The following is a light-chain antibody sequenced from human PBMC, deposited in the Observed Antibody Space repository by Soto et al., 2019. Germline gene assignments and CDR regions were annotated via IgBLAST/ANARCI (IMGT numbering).Light chain of an antibody. CDR2: GAS. Sequence: ETVMTQSPATLSVSPGERVTLSCRASQRVGSKVAWYQQKPGQAPSLLIYGASTRATETPVRFSGSGSGTEFTLTISSLQSEDFAVYYCQQYSNWPPVIFGGGTKVAIK. CDR3: QQYSNWPPVI. J-gene: IGKJ4*01. CDR1: QRVGSK. V-gene: IGKV3-15*01.